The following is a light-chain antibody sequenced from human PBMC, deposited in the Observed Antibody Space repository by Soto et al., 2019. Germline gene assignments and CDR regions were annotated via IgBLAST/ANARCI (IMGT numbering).Light chain of an antibody. CDR2: SDT. J-gene: IGLJ2*01. V-gene: IGLV1-47*01. CDR3: ATWRDSVSGVL. Sequence: QPVLTQPPSASGTPGQRVTISCSGSISNLGSNYVSWYQQVPGMAPKLLIYSDTQRPSGVPDRFSGSKSGTSASLAISGLRSDDEAEYYCATWRDSVSGVLVGGGTKLTVL. CDR1: ISNLGSNY.